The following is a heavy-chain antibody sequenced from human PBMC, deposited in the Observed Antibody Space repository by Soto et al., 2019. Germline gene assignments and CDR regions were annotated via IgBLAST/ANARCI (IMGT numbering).Heavy chain of an antibody. CDR2: IHRGGST. V-gene: IGHV3-66*01. D-gene: IGHD3-10*01. CDR3: ARSANTYGSPFDY. J-gene: IGHJ4*02. CDR1: GFTVGNNY. Sequence: EVHLVESGGGLVQPGGSLRLSCAASGFTVGNNYMSWVRQAPGKGLEWVSIIHRGGSTSYADSVNGRFTISRDSSKNILYLQINGLTADDTAVYYCARSANTYGSPFDYWGQGALVTVSS.